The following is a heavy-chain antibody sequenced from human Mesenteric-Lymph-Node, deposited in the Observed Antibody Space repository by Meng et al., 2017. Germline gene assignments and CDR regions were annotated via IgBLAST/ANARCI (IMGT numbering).Heavy chain of an antibody. J-gene: IGHJ4*02. V-gene: IGHV3-7*03. Sequence: GESLKISCAASGFTFSNYAMTWVRQAPGKGLEWVANINQDGSEEYYVDSVKGRFSISRDNSKNTLYLQMNSLRAEDTAVYYCAKDRERILWFGESGFDYWGQGTLVTVSS. CDR1: GFTFSNYA. D-gene: IGHD3-10*01. CDR3: AKDRERILWFGESGFDY. CDR2: INQDGSEE.